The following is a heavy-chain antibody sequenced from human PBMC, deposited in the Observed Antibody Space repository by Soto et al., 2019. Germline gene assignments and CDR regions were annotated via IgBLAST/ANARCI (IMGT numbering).Heavy chain of an antibody. CDR1: GFTFSSYA. J-gene: IGHJ1*01. CDR2: ISGSGGST. V-gene: IGHV3-23*01. Sequence: GGSLRLSCAASGFTFSSYAMSWVRQAPGKGLEWVSAISGSGGSTYYADSVKGRFTISRDNSKNTLYLQMNSLRAEDTAVYYCAKVQDERKSVAGIRRYFQHWGQGTLVTVSS. D-gene: IGHD6-19*01. CDR3: AKVQDERKSVAGIRRYFQH.